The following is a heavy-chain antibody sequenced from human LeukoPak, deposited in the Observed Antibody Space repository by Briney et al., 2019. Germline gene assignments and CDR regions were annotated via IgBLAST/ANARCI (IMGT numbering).Heavy chain of an antibody. J-gene: IGHJ4*02. V-gene: IGHV3-23*01. CDR3: AGSGAGEDYFHY. CDR2: ISASGGIK. D-gene: IGHD3-10*01. CDR1: GFTFSSYV. Sequence: SGGSLRLSCAASGFTFSSYVMNWVRQAPGKGLEWVSGISASGGIKDYTDSVKGRFTISRDSSKSTLSLQMNSLGAEDTAVYFCAGSGAGEDYFHYWGQGSLVIVSS.